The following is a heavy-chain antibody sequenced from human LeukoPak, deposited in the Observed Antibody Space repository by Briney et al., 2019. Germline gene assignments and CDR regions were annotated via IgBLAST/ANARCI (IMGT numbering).Heavy chain of an antibody. CDR2: INHSGST. Sequence: PSETLSLTCAVYGGPFSGYYWSWIRQPPGKGLEWIGEINHSGSTNYNPSLKSRVTISVDTSKNQFSLKLSSVTAADTAVYYCARPNWFDPWGQGTLVTVSS. CDR3: ARPNWFDP. V-gene: IGHV4-34*01. J-gene: IGHJ5*02. CDR1: GGPFSGYY.